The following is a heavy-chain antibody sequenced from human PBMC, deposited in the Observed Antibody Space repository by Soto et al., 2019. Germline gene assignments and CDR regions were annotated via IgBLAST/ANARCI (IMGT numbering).Heavy chain of an antibody. D-gene: IGHD3-10*02. Sequence: KGLEWIGQISYVGNSNYNPSLKSRLTISVDKSKNQFSLELRSVTAADTAVYYCARAGFFFSSRIRHTRCSLGLGILLNRSSDL. V-gene: IGHV4-4*02. CDR2: ISYVGNS. CDR3: ARAGFFFSSRIRHTRCSLGLGILLNRSSDL. J-gene: IGHJ2*01.